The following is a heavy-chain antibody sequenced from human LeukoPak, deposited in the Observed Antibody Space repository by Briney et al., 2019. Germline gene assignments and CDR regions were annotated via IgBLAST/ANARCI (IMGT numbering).Heavy chain of an antibody. Sequence: GESLKISCKVSGYRLTNNWIGWVRQVTGKGLEWMGIIYPGYSDTRYSPSFQGQVTFSVDTSTSTVYLQWSSLKASDTAIYYCARFALSSSLDYWGQGTLVTVSP. CDR2: IYPGYSDT. D-gene: IGHD6-13*01. CDR3: ARFALSSSLDY. V-gene: IGHV5-51*01. J-gene: IGHJ4*02. CDR1: GYRLTNNW.